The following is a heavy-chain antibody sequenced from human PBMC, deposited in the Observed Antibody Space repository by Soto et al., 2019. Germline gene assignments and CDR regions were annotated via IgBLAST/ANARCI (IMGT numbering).Heavy chain of an antibody. V-gene: IGHV1-69*02. Sequence: QVQLVQSGTEVKKPGSSVKVSCKASGDTFSFYTINWVRXXXXXXXEWVGRINPIVSMSNYAQKFQGRVSMTADKSTSTAYMELRSLRSDDTAMYFCAASYGSGYRAFDYWGQGALVIVSS. CDR3: AASYGSGYRAFDY. CDR1: GDTFSFYT. D-gene: IGHD3-10*01. J-gene: IGHJ4*02. CDR2: INPIVSMS.